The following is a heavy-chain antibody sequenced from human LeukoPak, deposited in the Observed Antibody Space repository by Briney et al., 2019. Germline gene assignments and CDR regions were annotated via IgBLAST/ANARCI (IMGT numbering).Heavy chain of an antibody. Sequence: SETLSLTCTVSGGSISSCYWSWIRQPPGKGLEWIGYIYYSGSTNYNPSLKSRVTISVDTSKNQFSLKLSSVTAADTAVYYCARKIAVAGPAHAFDIWGQGTMVTVSS. CDR2: IYYSGST. V-gene: IGHV4-59*01. J-gene: IGHJ3*02. CDR3: ARKIAVAGPAHAFDI. CDR1: GGSISSCY. D-gene: IGHD6-19*01.